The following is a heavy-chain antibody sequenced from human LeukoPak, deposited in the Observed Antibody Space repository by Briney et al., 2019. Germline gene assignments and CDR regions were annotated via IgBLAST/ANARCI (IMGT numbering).Heavy chain of an antibody. D-gene: IGHD4-17*01. CDR2: IYTSGST. CDR3: ARTHDYGDYGPAYYFDY. J-gene: IGHJ4*02. V-gene: IGHV4-4*07. CDR1: GGSISSYY. Sequence: PSETLSLTCTVSGGSISSYYWSWIRQPAGKGLEWIGRIYTSGSTNYNPSLKSRVTMSVDTSKNQFSLKLSSVTAADTAVYYCARTHDYGDYGPAYYFDYWGQGTLVTVSS.